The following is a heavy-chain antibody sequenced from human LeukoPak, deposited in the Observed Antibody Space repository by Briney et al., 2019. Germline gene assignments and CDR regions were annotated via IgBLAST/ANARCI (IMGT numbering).Heavy chain of an antibody. J-gene: IGHJ4*02. D-gene: IGHD2-15*01. CDR1: GGTFSSYA. V-gene: IGHV1-69*04. Sequence: SVKVSCKASGGTFSSYAISWVRQAPGQGLEWMGRIIPILGIANYAQKFQGRVTITADKSTSTAYMELSSLRSEDTAVYYCVGPQPACGGGSCFGYWGQGTLVTVSS. CDR3: VGPQPACGGGSCFGY. CDR2: IIPILGIA.